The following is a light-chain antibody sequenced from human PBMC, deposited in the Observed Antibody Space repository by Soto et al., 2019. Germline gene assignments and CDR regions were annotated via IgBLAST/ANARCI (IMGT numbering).Light chain of an antibody. Sequence: DIQMTQSPSSLSASVGDRVTITCRASQSISSYLNWHQQKPGKAPKLLIYAASSLQSGVPSRFSGSGSGTDLTLTISSLQPEDFATYYCQQSYSTPPTFGQGTKVEIK. V-gene: IGKV1-39*01. CDR2: AAS. CDR1: QSISSY. CDR3: QQSYSTPPT. J-gene: IGKJ1*01.